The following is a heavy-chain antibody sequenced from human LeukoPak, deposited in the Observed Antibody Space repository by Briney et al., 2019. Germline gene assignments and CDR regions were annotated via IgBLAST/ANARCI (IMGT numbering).Heavy chain of an antibody. J-gene: IGHJ4*02. CDR3: ASDFYGPHDY. CDR1: GFTFSSYE. Sequence: GGSLRLSCAASGFTFSSYEMNWVRQAPGKGLEWVSYISSSGSTIYYAASVKGRFTISRDNAKNSLYLQMNSLRAEDTAVYYCASDFYGPHDYWGQGTLVTVSS. CDR2: ISSSGSTI. D-gene: IGHD4-17*01. V-gene: IGHV3-48*03.